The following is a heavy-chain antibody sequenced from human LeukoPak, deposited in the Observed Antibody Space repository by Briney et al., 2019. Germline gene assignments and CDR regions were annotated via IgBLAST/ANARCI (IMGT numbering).Heavy chain of an antibody. Sequence: KPSETLSLTCTVSGGSISNDYWSWIRQSPGKGLEWIGFIYYSGSTNYNPSLKSRVTISVDTSKNQFSLKLSSVTATDTAVYYCARRARAIDNRGQGTLVTVSP. CDR1: GGSISNDY. D-gene: IGHD5-12*01. V-gene: IGHV4-59*08. CDR3: ARRARAIDN. CDR2: IYYSGST. J-gene: IGHJ4*02.